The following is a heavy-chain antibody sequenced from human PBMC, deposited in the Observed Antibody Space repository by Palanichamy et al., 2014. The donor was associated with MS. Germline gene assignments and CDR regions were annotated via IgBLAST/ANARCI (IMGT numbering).Heavy chain of an antibody. CDR2: ISSSGSTI. CDR3: ARGHWGASFDY. V-gene: IGHV3-48*03. J-gene: IGHJ4*02. Sequence: EWVSYISSSGSTIYYADSVKGRFTISRDNAKNSLYLQMNSLRAEDTAVYYCARGHWGASFDYCGQGTLVTVSS. D-gene: IGHD7-27*01.